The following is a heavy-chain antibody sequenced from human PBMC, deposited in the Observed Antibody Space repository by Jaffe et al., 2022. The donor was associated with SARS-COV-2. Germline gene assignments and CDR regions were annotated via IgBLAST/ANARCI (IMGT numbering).Heavy chain of an antibody. CDR1: GFTFSSYA. D-gene: IGHD3-22*01. Sequence: QVQLVESGGGVVQPGRSLRLSCAASGFTFSSYAMHWVRQAPGKGLEWVAVISHDGRNKFYADSVKGRFTISRDNSKNTLYLQMNSLRAEDTAVYYCARAGFESSGYSRVGGYFDYWGQGTLVTVSS. CDR2: ISHDGRNK. CDR3: ARAGFESSGYSRVGGYFDY. J-gene: IGHJ4*02. V-gene: IGHV3-30*04.